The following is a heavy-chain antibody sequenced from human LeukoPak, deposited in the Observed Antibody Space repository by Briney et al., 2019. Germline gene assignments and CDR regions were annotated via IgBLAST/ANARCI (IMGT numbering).Heavy chain of an antibody. CDR2: IYYSGST. V-gene: IGHV4-59*08. CDR1: GGSISSYY. J-gene: IGHJ3*02. D-gene: IGHD5-12*01. CDR3: ARHGYDDAFDI. Sequence: SETLSLTCTVSGGSISSYYWSWIHQPPGKGLEWIGYIYYSGSTNYNPSLKSRVTISVDTSKNQFSLKLSSVTAADTAVYYCARHGYDDAFDIWGQGTMVTVSS.